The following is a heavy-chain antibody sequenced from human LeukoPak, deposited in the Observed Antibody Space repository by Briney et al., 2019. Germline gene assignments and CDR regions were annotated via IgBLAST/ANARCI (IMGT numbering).Heavy chain of an antibody. CDR1: GVSISSSGYY. D-gene: IGHD6-13*01. V-gene: IGHV4-39*07. Sequence: SETLSLTCSVSGVSISSSGYYWGWIRQPPGKGLEWIGSIYYSGGTYYNPSLKSRVTISVDTSKNQFSLKLSSVTAADTAVYYCARGGSSWYKSFDYWGQGTLVTVSS. CDR3: ARGGSSWYKSFDY. J-gene: IGHJ4*02. CDR2: IYYSGGT.